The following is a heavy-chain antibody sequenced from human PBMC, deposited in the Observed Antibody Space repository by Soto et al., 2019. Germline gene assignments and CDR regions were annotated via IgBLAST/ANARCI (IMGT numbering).Heavy chain of an antibody. CDR1: GGTFSSYT. D-gene: IGHD4-17*01. J-gene: IGHJ6*03. V-gene: IGHV1-69*02. CDR2: IIPILGIA. CDR3: ARAFYGDYNYYYMDV. Sequence: GASVKVSCKASGGTFSSYTISWVRQDPGQGLEWMGRIIPILGIANYAQKFQGRVTITADKSTSTAYMELSSLRSEDTAVYYCARAFYGDYNYYYMDVWGKGTTVTVSS.